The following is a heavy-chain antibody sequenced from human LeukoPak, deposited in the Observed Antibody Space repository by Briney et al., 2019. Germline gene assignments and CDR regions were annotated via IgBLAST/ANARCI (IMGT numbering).Heavy chain of an antibody. CDR3: ARVAEAAAFDI. CDR2: ISSSSSYI. CDR1: GFTFSSYS. V-gene: IGHV3-21*01. D-gene: IGHD6-25*01. Sequence: GGSLRLSCAASGFTFSSYSMNWVRQAPGKGLEWVSSISSSSSYIYYADSVKGRFTISRDNAKNSLYLQMNSLRAEDTAVYYCARVAEAAAFDIWGQGTMVTVSS. J-gene: IGHJ3*02.